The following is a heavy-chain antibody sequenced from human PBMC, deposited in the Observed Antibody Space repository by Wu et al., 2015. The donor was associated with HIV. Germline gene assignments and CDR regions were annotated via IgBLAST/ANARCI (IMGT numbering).Heavy chain of an antibody. J-gene: IGHJ6*02. V-gene: IGHV1-69*01. Sequence: QVQLVQSGAEVAKPGASVRVSCQTSGYTFTAHYIHWVRQAPGQGLQWMGGIIPSFGPANYAQNFQGRVTITTDESMSIAYMELSSLRSEDTAVYYCAREIFDNYGMDVWGQGTTVTVSS. CDR1: GYTFTAHY. CDR3: AREIFDNYGMDV. D-gene: IGHD3-3*01. CDR2: IIPSFGPA.